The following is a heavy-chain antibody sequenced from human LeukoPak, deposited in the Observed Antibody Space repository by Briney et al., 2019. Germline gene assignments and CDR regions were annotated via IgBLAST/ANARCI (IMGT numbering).Heavy chain of an antibody. D-gene: IGHD1-26*01. V-gene: IGHV1-2*02. CDR3: ARDSGSYYMDY. CDR1: GYTFTGYY. J-gene: IGHJ4*02. CDR2: INPNSGGT. Sequence: ASVKVSCKASGYTFTGYYMHWERQAPGQGLEWTGWINPNSGGTNYAQKFQGRVTMTRDTSISTAYMELSRLRSDDTAVYYCARDSGSYYMDYWGQGTLVTVSS.